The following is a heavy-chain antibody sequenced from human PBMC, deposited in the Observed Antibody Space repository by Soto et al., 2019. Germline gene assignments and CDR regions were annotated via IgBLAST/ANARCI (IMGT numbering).Heavy chain of an antibody. J-gene: IGHJ6*02. Sequence: SLRLSCAASGFSFDDFAMHWVRQAPGKGLEWVSGIRWNGGYIGYAGSVKGRFTISRDNSKKSLYLQMNSLTAEDTALYYCAKARAYSTGNYFYGMNVWGQGTTVTVSS. V-gene: IGHV3-9*01. CDR1: GFSFDDFA. D-gene: IGHD1-1*01. CDR2: IRWNGGYI. CDR3: AKARAYSTGNYFYGMNV.